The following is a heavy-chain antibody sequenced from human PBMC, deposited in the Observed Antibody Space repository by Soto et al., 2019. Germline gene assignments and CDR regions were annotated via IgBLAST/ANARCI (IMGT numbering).Heavy chain of an antibody. CDR3: ARGGVGTTQFDY. J-gene: IGHJ4*02. V-gene: IGHV4-4*07. CDR1: GVSISSYY. Sequence: SETLSLTCTFSGVSISSYYWSWIRQPAGKGLEWIGRIYTSGSTNYSPSLKSRVTMSVDTSKKQFSLKLSSVTAADTAIYYCARGGVGTTQFDYWGQGTLVTVSS. CDR2: IYTSGST. D-gene: IGHD1-26*01.